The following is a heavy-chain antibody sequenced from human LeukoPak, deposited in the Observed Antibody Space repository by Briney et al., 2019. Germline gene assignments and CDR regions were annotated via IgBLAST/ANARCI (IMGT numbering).Heavy chain of an antibody. V-gene: IGHV1-69*06. D-gene: IGHD4-17*01. CDR1: GYTFTGYY. J-gene: IGHJ5*02. CDR3: ARSDYARWFDP. CDR2: IIPIFGTA. Sequence: SVKVSCKASGYTFTGYYMHWVRQAPGQGLEWMGGIIPIFGTANYAQKFQGRVTITADKSTSTAYMELSSLRSEDTAVYYCARSDYARWFDPWGQGTLVTVSS.